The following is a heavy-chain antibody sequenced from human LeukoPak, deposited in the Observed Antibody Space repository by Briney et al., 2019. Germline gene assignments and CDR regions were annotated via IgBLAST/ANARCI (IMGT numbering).Heavy chain of an antibody. CDR3: ARWPYSSSYYFDY. Sequence: GGSLRLSCAASGFTFSSYSMNWVRQAPEKGLEWVSYISSSSSIIYYADSVRGRFTLSRDNAKNSLYLQMNSLRAEDTAVYYCARWPYSSSYYFDYWGQGTLVTVSS. V-gene: IGHV3-21*05. J-gene: IGHJ4*02. D-gene: IGHD6-6*01. CDR2: ISSSSSII. CDR1: GFTFSSYS.